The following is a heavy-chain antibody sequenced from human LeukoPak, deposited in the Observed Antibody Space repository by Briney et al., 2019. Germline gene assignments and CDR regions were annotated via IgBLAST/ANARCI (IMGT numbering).Heavy chain of an antibody. CDR2: ISSSGSTI. Sequence: GGSLRLSCAASGFTFSSYAMRWVRQAPGKGLEWVSYISSSGSTIYYADSVKGRFTISRDNAKNSLYLQMNSLRAEDTAVYYCAGGSYYVDYWGQGTLVTVSS. CDR3: AGGSYYVDY. D-gene: IGHD1-26*01. CDR1: GFTFSSYA. J-gene: IGHJ4*02. V-gene: IGHV3-48*04.